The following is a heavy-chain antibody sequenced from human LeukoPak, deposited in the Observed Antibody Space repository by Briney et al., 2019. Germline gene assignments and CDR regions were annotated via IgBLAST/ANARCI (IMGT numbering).Heavy chain of an antibody. CDR1: GFPFSSYA. CDR3: AKDQRSYDAYYFDY. J-gene: IGHJ4*02. V-gene: IGHV3-23*01. Sequence: GGSLRLSCAASGFPFSSYAMSWVRQAPGKGLEWVSAISGSGGSTYYADSVKGRFTISRDNSKNTLYLQMNSLRAEDTAVYYCAKDQRSYDAYYFDYWGQGTLVTVSS. CDR2: ISGSGGST. D-gene: IGHD3-10*01.